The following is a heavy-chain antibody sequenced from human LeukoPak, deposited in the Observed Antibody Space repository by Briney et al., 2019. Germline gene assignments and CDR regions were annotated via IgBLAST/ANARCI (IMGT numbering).Heavy chain of an antibody. V-gene: IGHV4-59*08. Sequence: KPSETLSLTCTVSGASISNYSWSWIRQPPGKGLEWIGYIYYSGSTNYNPSLKSRVTISVDTSKNQFSLKLSSVTAADTAVYYCARHSGSGWLIYFQHWGQGTLVTVSS. J-gene: IGHJ1*01. D-gene: IGHD6-19*01. CDR2: IYYSGST. CDR3: ARHSGSGWLIYFQH. CDR1: GASISNYS.